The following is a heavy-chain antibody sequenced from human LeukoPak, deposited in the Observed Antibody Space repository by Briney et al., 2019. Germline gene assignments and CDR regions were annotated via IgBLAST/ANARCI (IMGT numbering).Heavy chain of an antibody. CDR1: DDSISDYY. Sequence: SETLTLTCTVSDDSISDYYRGWIRQPPGKGLEWIGYIYYSGSTNYNPSLKSRVTISVDTSKNQFTLNLSSVTAADTAVYYCARGRYGWLPFDYWGQGTLVTVSS. CDR3: ARGRYGWLPFDY. V-gene: IGHV4-59*01. D-gene: IGHD3-16*01. CDR2: IYYSGST. J-gene: IGHJ4*02.